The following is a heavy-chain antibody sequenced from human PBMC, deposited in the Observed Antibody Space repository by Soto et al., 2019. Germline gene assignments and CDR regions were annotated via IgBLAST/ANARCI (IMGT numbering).Heavy chain of an antibody. Sequence: QVQLVQSGAEVKKPGASVKVSCKASGYTFTSYGISWVRQAPGQGLEWMGWISAYNGNTNYAQKLQGRGTMTTHTSTRTAYRELRSLSSDDTAVYYCARDQGRFSSSFWFDPWGQGTLVTVSS. V-gene: IGHV1-18*01. CDR2: ISAYNGNT. D-gene: IGHD6-6*01. J-gene: IGHJ5*02. CDR3: ARDQGRFSSSFWFDP. CDR1: GYTFTSYG.